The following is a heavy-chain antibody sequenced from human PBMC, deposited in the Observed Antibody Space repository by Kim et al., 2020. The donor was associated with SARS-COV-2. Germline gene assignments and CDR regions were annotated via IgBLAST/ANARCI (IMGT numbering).Heavy chain of an antibody. V-gene: IGHV3-30*18. CDR3: AKDPHYYGSGSYYNVVDYYFDY. CDR2: ISYDGSNK. Sequence: GGSLRLSCAASGFTFSSYGMHWVRQAPGKGLEWVAVISYDGSNKYYADSVKGRFTISRDNSKNTLYLQMNSLRAEDTAVYYCAKDPHYYGSGSYYNVVDYYFDYWGQGTLVTVSS. D-gene: IGHD3-10*01. CDR1: GFTFSSYG. J-gene: IGHJ4*02.